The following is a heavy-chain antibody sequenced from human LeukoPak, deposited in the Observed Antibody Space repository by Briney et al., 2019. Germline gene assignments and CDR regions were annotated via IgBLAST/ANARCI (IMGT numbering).Heavy chain of an antibody. CDR3: AKSGYSYLPSPFDY. J-gene: IGHJ4*02. CDR1: GFTFDDYA. CDR2: ISWNSGSI. V-gene: IGHV3-9*01. D-gene: IGHD5-18*01. Sequence: PGGSLRLSCAASGFTFDDYAMPWVRQAPGEGLEWVSGISWNSGSIGYADSVKGRFTISRDNAKNSLYLQMSSLRAEDTALYYCAKSGYSYLPSPFDYWGQGTLVTVSS.